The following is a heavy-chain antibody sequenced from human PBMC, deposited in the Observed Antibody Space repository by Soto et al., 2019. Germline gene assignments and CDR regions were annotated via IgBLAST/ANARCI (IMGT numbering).Heavy chain of an antibody. CDR1: GGSISSSNW. Sequence: SETLSLTFTVSGGSISSSNWWSWVRQPPGKGLEWIGEIYHSGSTNYNPSLKSRVTISVDKSKNQFSLKLSSVTAADTAVYYCARCNYDFWSGYYRFWGKGTTVTSPQ. V-gene: IGHV4-4*02. D-gene: IGHD3-3*01. J-gene: IGHJ6*04. CDR2: IYHSGST. CDR3: ARCNYDFWSGYYRF.